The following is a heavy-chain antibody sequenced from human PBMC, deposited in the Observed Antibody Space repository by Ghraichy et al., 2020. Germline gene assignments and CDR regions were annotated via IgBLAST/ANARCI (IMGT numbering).Heavy chain of an antibody. CDR3: ARGVNWLDP. J-gene: IGHJ5*02. Sequence: ASVKVSCKASGYSFISYAITWVRQAPGQGLEWMGWITTKSGNTQYAQKFQGRVIMTAETSTDTAYMELRSLRFDDTAVYYCARGVNWLDPWGQGTLVTVSS. CDR1: GYSFISYA. V-gene: IGHV1-18*01. CDR2: ITTKSGNT.